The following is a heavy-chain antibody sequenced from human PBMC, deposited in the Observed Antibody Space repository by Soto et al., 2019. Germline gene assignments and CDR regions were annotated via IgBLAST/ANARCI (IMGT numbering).Heavy chain of an antibody. CDR3: ARTKGSFSSAWSH. J-gene: IGHJ4*02. D-gene: IGHD6-19*01. Sequence: GGSLRLSCAASGFTFDDYAMHWVRQPPGKGLEWVSGISWNSDTRGYADSVKGRFTISRDNAKKSLYLQMDSLRAEDTAFYYCARTKGSFSSAWSHWGQGTLVTVSS. V-gene: IGHV3-9*01. CDR1: GFTFDDYA. CDR2: ISWNSDTR.